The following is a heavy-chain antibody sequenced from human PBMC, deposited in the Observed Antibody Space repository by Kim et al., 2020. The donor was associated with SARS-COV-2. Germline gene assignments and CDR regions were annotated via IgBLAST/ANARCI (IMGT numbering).Heavy chain of an antibody. Sequence: SETLSLTCIVSGGSIRDYYWSWIRQPPEKGLEWIGYIYHSGSTDYNPSLKSRATMSIDTSKSHFSLRLSSVTAADTAVYYCARHFWGSYWGRFDPWGQGTLVTVSS. CDR2: IYHSGST. CDR1: GGSIRDYY. CDR3: ARHFWGSYWGRFDP. J-gene: IGHJ5*02. V-gene: IGHV4-59*08. D-gene: IGHD3-16*01.